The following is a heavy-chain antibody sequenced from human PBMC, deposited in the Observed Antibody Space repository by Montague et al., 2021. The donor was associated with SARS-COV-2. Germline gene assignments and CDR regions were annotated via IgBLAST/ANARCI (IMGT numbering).Heavy chain of an antibody. CDR1: GFTFSDYY. Sequence: YLRLSCAASGFTFSDYYMSWIRQAPGKGLEWVSYISSSGSTIYYADFVKGRFTISRDNAKNSLYLQMNSLRAEDTAVYYCARDTRYYYDSSGYPDYWGQGTLVTVSS. V-gene: IGHV3-11*01. CDR3: ARDTRYYYDSSGYPDY. D-gene: IGHD3-22*01. J-gene: IGHJ4*02. CDR2: ISSSGSTI.